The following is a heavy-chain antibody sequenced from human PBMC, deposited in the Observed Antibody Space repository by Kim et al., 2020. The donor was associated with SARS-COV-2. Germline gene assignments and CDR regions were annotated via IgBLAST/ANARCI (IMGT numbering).Heavy chain of an antibody. Sequence: ASVKVSCKTSGYTFTNFGISWVRQAPGQGLEWMAWISTDNGDTNYAQKFQDRVTISTDTSTSTVYMELRRLRSDDTAVYYCARDWNCSGGHCDDCFDPWGQGTLVTVSS. CDR3: ARDWNCSGGHCDDCFDP. V-gene: IGHV1-18*01. D-gene: IGHD2-15*01. CDR2: ISTDNGDT. J-gene: IGHJ5*02. CDR1: GYTFTNFG.